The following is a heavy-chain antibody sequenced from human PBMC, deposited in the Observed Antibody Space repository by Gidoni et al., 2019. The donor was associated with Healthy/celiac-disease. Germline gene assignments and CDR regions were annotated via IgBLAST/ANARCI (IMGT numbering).Heavy chain of an antibody. Sequence: QLQLQESGPGLVKPSETLSLTCTVSGGSISSSSYYCGWIRQPPGKGLGWIGSIYYSGSTYYNPSLKSRVTIAVDTSKTQFSLKLGSVTAADTAVYYCARTAPITMRVVARKPNAFDIWGQGTMVTVSS. D-gene: IGHD3-22*01. CDR1: GGSISSSSYY. CDR2: IYYSGST. V-gene: IGHV4-39*01. J-gene: IGHJ3*02. CDR3: ARTAPITMRVVARKPNAFDI.